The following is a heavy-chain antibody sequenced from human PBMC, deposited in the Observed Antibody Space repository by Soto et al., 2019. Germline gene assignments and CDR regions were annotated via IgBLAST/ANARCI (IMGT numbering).Heavy chain of an antibody. Sequence: SETLSLTCTVSGGSISSYYWSWIRQPPGKGLEWIGYIYYSGSTNYNPSLKNRVTISVDTSENQFSMKLSSVPAADTAVYYCARDRVQGGSGYYYVPDYYGMDVWGQGTTVTVSS. J-gene: IGHJ6*02. CDR2: IYYSGST. D-gene: IGHD3-22*01. CDR1: GGSISSYY. V-gene: IGHV4-59*01. CDR3: ARDRVQGGSGYYYVPDYYGMDV.